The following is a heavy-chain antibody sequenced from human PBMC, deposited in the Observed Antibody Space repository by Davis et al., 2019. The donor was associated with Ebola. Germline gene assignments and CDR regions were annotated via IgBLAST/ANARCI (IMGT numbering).Heavy chain of an antibody. CDR3: ATQYSSSWRPDWYFEL. J-gene: IGHJ2*01. V-gene: IGHV3-23*01. CDR1: GFTFSSYA. Sequence: PGGSLRLSCAASGFTFSSYAMSWVRQAPGTGLEWVSAISGSGGSTYYADPVKGRFTISRDNSKNTLYLQMNSLRAEDTAVYYCATQYSSSWRPDWYFELWGRGTLVTVSS. D-gene: IGHD6-13*01. CDR2: ISGSGGST.